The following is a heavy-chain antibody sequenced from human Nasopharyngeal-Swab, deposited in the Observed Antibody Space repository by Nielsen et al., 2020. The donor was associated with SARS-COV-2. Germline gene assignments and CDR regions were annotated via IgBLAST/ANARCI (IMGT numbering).Heavy chain of an antibody. CDR1: GFTFSSYW. D-gene: IGHD6-19*01. CDR3: ARGRGSGWPDY. CDR2: IKQDGSEK. J-gene: IGHJ4*02. Sequence: GESLKISCAASGFTFSSYWMSWVRQAPGKGLEWVANIKQDGSEKYYVDSVKGRFTISRDNAKNSLYLQMNSLRAEDTAVYYCARGRGSGWPDYWGQGTLVTVSS. V-gene: IGHV3-7*03.